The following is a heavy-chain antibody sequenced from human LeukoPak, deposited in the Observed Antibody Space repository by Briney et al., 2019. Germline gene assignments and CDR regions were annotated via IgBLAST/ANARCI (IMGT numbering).Heavy chain of an antibody. CDR1: GLTVSNNY. Sequence: GGSLRLSCVTSGLTVSNNYMSWVRQAPGKGLEWVSVIYSGGTTSYAHSVKGRFTISRDSSKDTLYLQMNSLRAEDTAVYYCARGAFLTGYYNLPHYYYAMDVWGQGTTVTVSS. D-gene: IGHD3-9*01. CDR2: IYSGGTT. CDR3: ARGAFLTGYYNLPHYYYAMDV. J-gene: IGHJ6*02. V-gene: IGHV3-53*01.